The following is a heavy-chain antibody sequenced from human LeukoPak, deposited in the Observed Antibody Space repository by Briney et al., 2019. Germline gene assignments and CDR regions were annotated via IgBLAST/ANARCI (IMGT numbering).Heavy chain of an antibody. J-gene: IGHJ4*02. D-gene: IGHD3-10*01. Sequence: SETLSLTCTVSGGSISSSSYYWGWIRQPPGKGLEWIGSIYYSGSTYYNPSLKSRVTISVDTSKNQFSLKLSSVTAADTAVYYCARGVRPTSFDYWGQGTLVTVSS. V-gene: IGHV4-39*07. CDR1: GGSISSSSYY. CDR2: IYYSGST. CDR3: ARGVRPTSFDY.